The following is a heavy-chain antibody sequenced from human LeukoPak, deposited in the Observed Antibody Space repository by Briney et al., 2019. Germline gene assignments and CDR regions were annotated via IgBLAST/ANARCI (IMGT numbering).Heavy chain of an antibody. Sequence: GGSLRLSCAASGFTFSDYYMSWIRQAPGKGLEWVSYISSSGSTIYYADSVKGRFAISRDNAKNSLYLQMNSLRAEDTAVYYCARGSLHHCSYGMDVWGQGTTVTVSS. J-gene: IGHJ6*02. CDR1: GFTFSDYY. V-gene: IGHV3-11*01. CDR3: ARGSLHHCSYGMDV. D-gene: IGHD2-21*02. CDR2: ISSSGSTI.